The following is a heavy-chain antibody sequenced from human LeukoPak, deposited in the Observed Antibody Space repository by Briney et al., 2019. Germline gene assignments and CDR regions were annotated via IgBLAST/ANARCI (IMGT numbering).Heavy chain of an antibody. CDR2: IYYSGST. CDR1: GGSISSHY. J-gene: IGHJ4*02. Sequence: SETLSLTCTVSGGSISSHYWSWIRQPPGKGLEWIGYIYYSGSTNYNPSLKSRVTISVDTSKNQFSLKLSSVTAADTAVYYCARDRNDFWSGYYTPGFDYWGQGTLVTVSS. CDR3: ARDRNDFWSGYYTPGFDY. D-gene: IGHD3-3*01. V-gene: IGHV4-59*11.